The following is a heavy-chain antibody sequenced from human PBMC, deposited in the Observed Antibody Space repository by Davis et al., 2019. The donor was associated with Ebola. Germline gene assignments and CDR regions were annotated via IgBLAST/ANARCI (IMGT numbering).Heavy chain of an antibody. CDR1: GFTFSSYA. J-gene: IGHJ4*02. D-gene: IGHD1-1*01. V-gene: IGHV3-64*01. Sequence: GESLKIPCAASGFTFSSYAMHWVRQAPGKGLEYVSAISSNGGSTYYANSVKGRFTISRDNSKNTLYLQMGSLRAEDMAVYYCARASTRTGFDYWGQGTLVTVSS. CDR2: ISSNGGST. CDR3: ARASTRTGFDY.